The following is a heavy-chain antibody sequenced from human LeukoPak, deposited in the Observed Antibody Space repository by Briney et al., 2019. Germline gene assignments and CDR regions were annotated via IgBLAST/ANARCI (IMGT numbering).Heavy chain of an antibody. D-gene: IGHD2-2*01. CDR3: AKDLYCSSTSCYEDYFDY. CDR2: ISYDGSNK. J-gene: IGHJ4*02. CDR1: GFTFSSYG. V-gene: IGHV3-30*18. Sequence: PGGSLRLSCAASGFTFSSYGMHWVRQAPGKGLEWVAVISYDGSNKYYADSVKGRFTISRDSSKNTLYLQMNSLRAEDTAVYYCAKDLYCSSTSCYEDYFDYWGQGTLVTVSS.